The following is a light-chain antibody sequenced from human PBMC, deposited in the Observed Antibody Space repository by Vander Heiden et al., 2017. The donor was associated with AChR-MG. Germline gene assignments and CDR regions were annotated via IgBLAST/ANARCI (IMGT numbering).Light chain of an antibody. CDR2: DAS. CDR3: QQDDAVPLT. Sequence: DIQMTQSPSSLSASVGDRVTISCQASQDIGNYLNWYQQKPGKAPKVLIYDASLLQSGVPSRISGSGSGTHFTLHISSLQPDDVAMYYCQQDDAVPLTFGGGTKVEIK. CDR1: QDIGNY. V-gene: IGKV1-33*01. J-gene: IGKJ4*01.